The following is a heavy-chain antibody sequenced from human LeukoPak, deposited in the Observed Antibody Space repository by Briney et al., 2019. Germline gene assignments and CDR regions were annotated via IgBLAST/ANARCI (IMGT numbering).Heavy chain of an antibody. CDR2: ISSSSSYI. J-gene: IGHJ4*02. Sequence: GGSLRLSCAASGFTFSSYGMHWVRQAPGKGLEWVSSISSSSSYIYYADSVKGRFTISRDNAKNSLYLQMNSLRAEDTAVYYCARDSRHTMVPGFWGQGTLVTVSS. D-gene: IGHD3-10*01. CDR3: ARDSRHTMVPGF. V-gene: IGHV3-21*01. CDR1: GFTFSSYG.